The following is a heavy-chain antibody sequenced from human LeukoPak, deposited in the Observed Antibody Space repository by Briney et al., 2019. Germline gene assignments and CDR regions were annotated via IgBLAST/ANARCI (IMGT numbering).Heavy chain of an antibody. Sequence: PVKVSCKASGGTFSSYAISWVRQAPGQGLEWMGGIIPIFGTANYAQKFQGRVTITTDESTSTAYMELSSLRSEDTAVYYCARGWGVPAGFDYWGQGTLVTVSS. D-gene: IGHD2-2*01. J-gene: IGHJ4*02. CDR2: IIPIFGTA. CDR1: GGTFSSYA. V-gene: IGHV1-69*05. CDR3: ARGWGVPAGFDY.